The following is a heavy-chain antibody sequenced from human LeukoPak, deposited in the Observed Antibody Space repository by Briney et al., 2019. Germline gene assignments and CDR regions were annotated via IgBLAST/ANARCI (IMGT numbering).Heavy chain of an antibody. CDR1: GGSISSGGYY. J-gene: IGHJ4*02. V-gene: IGHV4-30-2*01. CDR3: ARGVRYYYDSSGYYHFSG. Sequence: SETLSLTCTVSGGSISSGGYYWSWIRQPPGKGLEWIGYIYHSGSTYYNPSLKSRVTISVDRSKNQFSLKLSSVTAADTAVYYCARGVRYYYDSSGYYHFSGWGQGTLVTVSS. CDR2: IYHSGST. D-gene: IGHD3-22*01.